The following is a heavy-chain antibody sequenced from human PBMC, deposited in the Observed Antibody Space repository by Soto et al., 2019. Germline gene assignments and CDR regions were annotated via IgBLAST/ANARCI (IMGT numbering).Heavy chain of an antibody. CDR1: GFTFGDSY. D-gene: IGHD2-15*01. Sequence: KPGGSLRLSCAGSGFTFGDSYISWIRQAPGKGLEWLSYISPGSRYPAYADSVKGRFTISRDNAKRSLYLQMMSLTAEDTAIDYCVRGGGGGLFDPWGQGTMVTVSS. J-gene: IGHJ5*02. CDR2: ISPGSRYP. CDR3: VRGGGGGLFDP. V-gene: IGHV3-11*06.